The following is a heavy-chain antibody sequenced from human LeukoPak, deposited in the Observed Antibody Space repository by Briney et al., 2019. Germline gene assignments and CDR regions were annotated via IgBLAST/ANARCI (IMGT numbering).Heavy chain of an antibody. CDR2: IYYSGYT. V-gene: IGHV4-39*01. CDR1: GDSIRSSSYC. D-gene: IGHD3-10*01. Sequence: SETLSLTCTVSGDSIRSSSYCWGWVRQPPGKGLEWIGSIYYSGYTYYNPSLESRVTISIDTSKNQFSLKLSSVTAADTAIYYCAKHYMGSSYNRGLDSWGQGTLVTVSS. CDR3: AKHYMGSSYNRGLDS. J-gene: IGHJ4*02.